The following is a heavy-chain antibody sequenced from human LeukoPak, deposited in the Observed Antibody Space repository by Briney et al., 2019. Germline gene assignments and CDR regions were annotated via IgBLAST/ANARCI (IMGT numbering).Heavy chain of an antibody. D-gene: IGHD5-18*01. CDR3: ARLVVDTAMVAVLYYYYGMDV. V-gene: IGHV3-7*03. J-gene: IGHJ6*02. Sequence: PGGSLRLSCAASGFTFSSYAMSWVRQAPGKGLEWVANIKQDGSEKYYVDSVKGRFTISRDNAKNSLYLQMNSLRAEDTAVYYCARLVVDTAMVAVLYYYYGMDVWGQGTTVTVSS. CDR2: IKQDGSEK. CDR1: GFTFSSYA.